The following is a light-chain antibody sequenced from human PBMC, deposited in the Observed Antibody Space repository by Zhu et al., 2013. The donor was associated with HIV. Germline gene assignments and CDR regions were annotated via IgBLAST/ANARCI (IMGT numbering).Light chain of an antibody. CDR1: QGISSW. J-gene: IGKJ4*01. V-gene: IGKV1-12*01. Sequence: DIQLTQSPSFLSASVGDRVTITCRASQGISSWLAWYQQKPGKAPKLLIYAASSLQSGVPSRFSGTGSGTHFTLTISALQPEDFATYYCQQSYNTPLIFGGGTRVEIK. CDR2: AAS. CDR3: QQSYNTPLI.